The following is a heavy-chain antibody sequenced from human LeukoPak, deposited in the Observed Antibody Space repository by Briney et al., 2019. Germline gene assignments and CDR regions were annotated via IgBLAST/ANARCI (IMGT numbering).Heavy chain of an antibody. J-gene: IGHJ4*02. CDR2: IYYSGST. CDR1: GGSISNFY. CDR3: ARHEPYSSSWADFDY. D-gene: IGHD6-13*01. V-gene: IGHV4-59*08. Sequence: SSETLSLTCTVSGGSISNFYWSWIRQPPGKGLEWFGYIYYSGSTNYNPSLKSRVTISVDTSKNQFSLKLSSVTAADTAVYYCARHEPYSSSWADFDYWGQGTLVTVSS.